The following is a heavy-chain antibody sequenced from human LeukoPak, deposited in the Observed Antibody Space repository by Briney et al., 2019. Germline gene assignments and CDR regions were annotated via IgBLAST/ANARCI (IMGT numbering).Heavy chain of an antibody. D-gene: IGHD4-17*01. J-gene: IGHJ4*02. V-gene: IGHV4-61*02. CDR1: GGSISSGSYY. CDR2: IYTSGST. CDR3: ARDQGYGDYDLDY. Sequence: SQTLSLTCTVSGGSISSGSYYWSWIRQPAGKGLEWIGRIYTSGSTNYNPSLKSRVTISVDTSKNQFSLKLSSVTAAATAVYYCARDQGYGDYDLDYWGQGTLVTVSS.